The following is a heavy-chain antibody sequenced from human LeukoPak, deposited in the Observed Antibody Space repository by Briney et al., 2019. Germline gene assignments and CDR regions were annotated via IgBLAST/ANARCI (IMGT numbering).Heavy chain of an antibody. D-gene: IGHD5-24*01. CDR2: ISYSGST. V-gene: IGHV4-59*01. Sequence: SSETLSLTCTVSGGSISSYYWSWIRQPPGKGLEWIGYISYSGSTNYNPSLRSRVTTSADTSKNQFSLRLTSVTAADTAVYYCARGRDAFDYWGQGTLVTVSS. CDR1: GGSISSYY. CDR3: ARGRDAFDY. J-gene: IGHJ4*02.